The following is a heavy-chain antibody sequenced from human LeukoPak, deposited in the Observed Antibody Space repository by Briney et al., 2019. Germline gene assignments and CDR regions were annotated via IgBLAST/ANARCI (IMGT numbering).Heavy chain of an antibody. V-gene: IGHV4-4*02. Sequence: PSGTLSLTCAVSGGSISSSNWWSWVRQPPGKGPEWIGEIYHSGSTNYNPSLKSRVTISVDKSKNQFSLKLSSVTAADTAVYYCARDYDILTGYQKAPGLWGRGTLVTVSS. CDR3: ARDYDILTGYQKAPGL. D-gene: IGHD3-9*01. CDR1: GGSISSSNW. J-gene: IGHJ2*01. CDR2: IYHSGST.